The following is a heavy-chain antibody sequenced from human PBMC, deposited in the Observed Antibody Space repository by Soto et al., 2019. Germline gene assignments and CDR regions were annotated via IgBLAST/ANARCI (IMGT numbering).Heavy chain of an antibody. V-gene: IGHV4-39*01. D-gene: IGHD5-12*01. CDR2: IYYSGST. J-gene: IGHJ4*02. CDR1: GGSISSSSYY. Sequence: QLQLQESGPGLVKPSETLSLTCTVSGGSISSSSYYWGWIRQPPGKGLEWFGSIYYSGSTYYNPSLKSRVTISVDTSKNQFSLKLSSVTAADTAVYYCARFGYSGYDYSPYFDYWGQGTLVTVSS. CDR3: ARFGYSGYDYSPYFDY.